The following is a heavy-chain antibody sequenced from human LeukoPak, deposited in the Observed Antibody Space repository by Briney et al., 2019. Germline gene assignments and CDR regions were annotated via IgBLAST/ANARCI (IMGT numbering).Heavy chain of an antibody. CDR1: GGSISSYY. CDR3: ARVGRRDGYNYDVRPFDI. V-gene: IGHV4-59*01. D-gene: IGHD5-24*01. J-gene: IGHJ3*02. CDR2: IYYSGST. Sequence: SETLSLTCTVSGGSISSYYWSWIRQPPVKGLEWIGYIYYSGSTNYNPSLKSRVTISVDTSKNQFSLKLSSVTAADTAVYYCARVGRRDGYNYDVRPFDIWGQGTMVTVSS.